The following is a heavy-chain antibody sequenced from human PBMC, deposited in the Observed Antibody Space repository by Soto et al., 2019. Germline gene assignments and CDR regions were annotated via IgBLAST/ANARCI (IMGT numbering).Heavy chain of an antibody. Sequence: SETLSLTCTVSGGSISSYYWSWIRQPPGKGLEWIGYIYYSGSTNYNPSLKSRVTISVDTSKNQFSLKLSSVTAADTAVYYCARHPYYYGSGSYYTANWFDPWGQGTLVTSPQ. J-gene: IGHJ5*02. D-gene: IGHD3-10*01. CDR2: IYYSGST. CDR1: GGSISSYY. V-gene: IGHV4-59*08. CDR3: ARHPYYYGSGSYYTANWFDP.